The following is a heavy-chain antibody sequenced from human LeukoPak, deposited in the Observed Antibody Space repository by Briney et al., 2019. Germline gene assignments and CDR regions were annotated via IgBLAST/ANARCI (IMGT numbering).Heavy chain of an antibody. CDR2: IYPGESDT. Sequence: GGAPETSFRGSWYSFTSYWIGWVRPMPGEGLEWMGGIYPGESDTRYSPSFQGQVTISADKSISTAYLQWSSLKASDTAMYYCARALLWFGAYYFDYWGQGTLVTVSS. CDR1: WYSFTSYW. CDR3: ARALLWFGAYYFDY. D-gene: IGHD3-10*01. V-gene: IGHV5-51*01. J-gene: IGHJ4*02.